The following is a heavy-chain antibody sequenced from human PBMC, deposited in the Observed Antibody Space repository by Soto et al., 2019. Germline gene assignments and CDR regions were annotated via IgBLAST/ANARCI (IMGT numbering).Heavy chain of an antibody. J-gene: IGHJ5*02. V-gene: IGHV2-5*02. D-gene: IGHD6-13*01. Sequence: QITLKESGPTLVKPTQTLTLTCTFSGFSLSTSGVGVGWIRQPPGKALEWLALIYWDDDKRYSPSLKSRLTITKDTSNNQVVLTMTNMDPVDTATYYCARRIAAAGTFWFDPWGQGTLVTVSS. CDR1: GFSLSTSGVG. CDR3: ARRIAAAGTFWFDP. CDR2: IYWDDDK.